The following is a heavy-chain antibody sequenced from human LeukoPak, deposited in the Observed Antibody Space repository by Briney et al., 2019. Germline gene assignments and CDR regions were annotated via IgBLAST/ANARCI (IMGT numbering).Heavy chain of an antibody. CDR2: ISYDGSNK. J-gene: IGHJ3*01. D-gene: IGHD3-22*01. CDR1: GFTFSSYA. CDR3: ARDRDYYDSSGPYAFDV. Sequence: GRSLRLSCAASGFTFSSYAMHLGRQAPGKGLEWVALISYDGSNKYNADSVKGRFTISRDNSKNTLYLQMNSLRAEDTAVYYCARDRDYYDSSGPYAFDVWGQGTMVTVSS. V-gene: IGHV3-30-3*01.